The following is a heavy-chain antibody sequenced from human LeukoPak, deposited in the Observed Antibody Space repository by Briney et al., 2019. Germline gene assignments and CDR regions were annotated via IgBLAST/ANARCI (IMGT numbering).Heavy chain of an antibody. CDR2: ISYDGSNK. D-gene: IGHD6-19*01. CDR3: AKESAEVAVAGTDYYYYGTDV. Sequence: GRSLRLSCAASGFTFSSYGMHWVRQAPGKGLEWVAVISYDGSNKYYADSVKGRFTISRDNSKNTLYLQMNSLRAEDTAVYYCAKESAEVAVAGTDYYYYGTDVWGQGSTVTVSS. J-gene: IGHJ6*02. CDR1: GFTFSSYG. V-gene: IGHV3-30*18.